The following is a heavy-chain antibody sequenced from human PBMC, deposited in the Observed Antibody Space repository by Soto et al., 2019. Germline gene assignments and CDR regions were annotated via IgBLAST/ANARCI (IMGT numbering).Heavy chain of an antibody. CDR2: IIPIFGTA. CDR3: ARSPYSSSSHYYYYGMDV. CDR1: GGTFSSYA. V-gene: IGHV1-69*13. J-gene: IGHJ6*02. D-gene: IGHD6-6*01. Sequence: SVKVSCKASGGTFSSYAISWVRQAPGQGLEWMGGIIPIFGTANFAQKFQGRVTITADESTSTAYMELSSLRSEDTAVYYCARSPYSSSSHYYYYGMDVWGQGTTVTVSS.